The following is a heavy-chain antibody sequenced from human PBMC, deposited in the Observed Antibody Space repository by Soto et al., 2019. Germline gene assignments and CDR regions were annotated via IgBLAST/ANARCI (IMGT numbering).Heavy chain of an antibody. V-gene: IGHV1-69*01. CDR2: IIPIFGTA. D-gene: IGHD3-10*01. CDR1: GGTFSSYA. Sequence: QVQLVQSGAEVEKPGSSVKVSCKASGGTFSSYAISWVRQAPGQGLEWMGGIIPIFGTANYAQKFQGRVTITAGDSTSTAYMDPTSLKSENTAVYYCARGEGSSMVFPFDLWGRGTLVTVSS. CDR3: ARGEGSSMVFPFDL. J-gene: IGHJ2*01.